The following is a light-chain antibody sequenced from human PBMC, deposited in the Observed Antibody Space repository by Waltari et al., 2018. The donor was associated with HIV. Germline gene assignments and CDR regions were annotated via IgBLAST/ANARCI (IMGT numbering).Light chain of an antibody. Sequence: QSVLTQPPSVYGAPGQRVTISCSGSRSNIGARFAVHWYQQIPGTAPKLLLYGKSNRPSGVPDRFSGSKSGTSASLAITGLQAEDEADYYCQSYDSSLSGSVFGGGTKLTVL. CDR2: GKS. V-gene: IGLV1-40*01. CDR1: RSNIGARFA. CDR3: QSYDSSLSGSV. J-gene: IGLJ3*02.